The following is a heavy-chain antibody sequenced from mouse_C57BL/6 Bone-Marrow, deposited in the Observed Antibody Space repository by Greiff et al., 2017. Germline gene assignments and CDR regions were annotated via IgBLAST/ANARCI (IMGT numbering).Heavy chain of an antibody. CDR2: IRNKANGYTT. CDR1: GFTFTDYY. D-gene: IGHD1-1*01. CDR3: ARCGSPYWYFDV. Sequence: EVQRVESGGGLVQPGGSLSLSCAASGFTFTDYYMSWVRQPPGKALEWLGFIRNKANGYTTEYSASVKGRFTISRDNSQSILYLQMNALRAEDSATYYCARCGSPYWYFDVWGTGTTVTVSS. V-gene: IGHV7-3*01. J-gene: IGHJ1*03.